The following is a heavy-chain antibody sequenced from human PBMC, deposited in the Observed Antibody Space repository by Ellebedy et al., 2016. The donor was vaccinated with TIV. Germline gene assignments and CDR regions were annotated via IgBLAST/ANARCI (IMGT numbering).Heavy chain of an antibody. D-gene: IGHD2/OR15-2a*01. CDR3: ARAGEYCDFPQNCYAMDV. Sequence: GESLKISCAASGFAVSSNYMTWVRQAPGRGLEWVSLIYSDGNTNYADSVRGRFNISRDSSKNTLDLQMNSLRAEDTAVYYCARAGEYCDFPQNCYAMDVWGQGTTVTVS. CDR2: IYSDGNT. V-gene: IGHV3-53*01. CDR1: GFAVSSNY. J-gene: IGHJ6*02.